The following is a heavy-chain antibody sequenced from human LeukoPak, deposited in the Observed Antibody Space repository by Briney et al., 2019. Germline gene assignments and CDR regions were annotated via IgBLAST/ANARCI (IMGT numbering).Heavy chain of an antibody. CDR2: ISYDGSNK. D-gene: IGHD4-17*01. Sequence: GGSLRLSCAASGFTFSSYGMHWVRQAPGKGLEWVAVISYDGSNKYYADSVKGRFTISRDNSKNTLYLQMNSLRAEDTAVYYCAKDMYGGYPLGMDAWGQGTTVTVSS. CDR1: GFTFSSYG. V-gene: IGHV3-30*18. CDR3: AKDMYGGYPLGMDA. J-gene: IGHJ6*02.